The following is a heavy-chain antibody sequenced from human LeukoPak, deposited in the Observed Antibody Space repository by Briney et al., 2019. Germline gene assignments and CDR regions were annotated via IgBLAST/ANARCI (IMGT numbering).Heavy chain of an antibody. Sequence: GGSLRLSCAASGFTFSSYGMHWVRQAPGKGLEWVAVISYDGSNKYYADSVKGRFTISRDNSKNTLYLQMNSLRAEDTAVYYCARGWDTMTVVVTSPLFDYWGQGTLVTVSS. J-gene: IGHJ4*02. D-gene: IGHD3-22*01. V-gene: IGHV3-30*03. CDR3: ARGWDTMTVVVTSPLFDY. CDR1: GFTFSSYG. CDR2: ISYDGSNK.